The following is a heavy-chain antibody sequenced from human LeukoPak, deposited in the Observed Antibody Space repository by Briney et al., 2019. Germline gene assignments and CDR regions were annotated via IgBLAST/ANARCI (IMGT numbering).Heavy chain of an antibody. CDR3: AREPTIFGSYNWFDP. Sequence: SETLSLTCTVSGGSFSSYYWSWIRQPAGKGLEWIGRIYTSGSTNYNPSLKSRVTMSVDTSKNQFSLKLSSVTAADTAVYYCAREPTIFGSYNWFDPWGQATLVTVSS. V-gene: IGHV4-4*07. J-gene: IGHJ5*02. CDR1: GGSFSSYY. D-gene: IGHD3-3*01. CDR2: IYTSGST.